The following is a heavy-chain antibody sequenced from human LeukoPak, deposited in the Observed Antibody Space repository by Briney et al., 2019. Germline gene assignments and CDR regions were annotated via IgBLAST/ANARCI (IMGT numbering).Heavy chain of an antibody. J-gene: IGHJ6*02. CDR1: GGSISSYH. V-gene: IGHV4-4*07. D-gene: IGHD2-21*02. Sequence: PSETLSLTCTVSGGSISSYHWSWIRQSAGKGLEWIGRIYPSGSTNYNPSLESRVTMSIDTSRNQFSLKLNSVTAADTAVYYCVRERDWDVSGMDVWCRGTTVTVSS. CDR2: IYPSGST. CDR3: VRERDWDVSGMDV.